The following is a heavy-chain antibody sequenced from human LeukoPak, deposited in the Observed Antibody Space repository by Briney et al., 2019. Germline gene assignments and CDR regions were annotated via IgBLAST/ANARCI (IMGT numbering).Heavy chain of an antibody. J-gene: IGHJ5*02. D-gene: IGHD6-13*01. CDR2: IYHSGST. V-gene: IGHV4-38-2*02. CDR3: ARVGAAAGTPLRTNNWFDP. Sequence: PSETLSLTCTVSGYSISSGYYWGWIRQPPGKGLEWIASIYHSGSTHYNPSLKSRVTISVDTSKNQFSLKLSSVTAANTAVYYCARVGAAAGTPLRTNNWFDPWGQGTLVTVSS. CDR1: GYSISSGYY.